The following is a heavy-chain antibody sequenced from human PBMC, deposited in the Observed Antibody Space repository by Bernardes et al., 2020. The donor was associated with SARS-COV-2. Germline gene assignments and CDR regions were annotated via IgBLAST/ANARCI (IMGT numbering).Heavy chain of an antibody. V-gene: IGHV3-23*01. CDR2: ISGDGDST. CDR1: GFTFSRHG. CDR3: ARDRSSLPVNWFDP. J-gene: IGHJ5*02. D-gene: IGHD3-16*02. Sequence: SLRLSCVASGFTFSRHGMHWVRQGPGKALEWVSSISGDGDSTFYAESVEGRFTVSRDNSKNIVYLHVDSLKPEDTAFYYCARDRSSLPVNWFDPWGQGVLVTVSS.